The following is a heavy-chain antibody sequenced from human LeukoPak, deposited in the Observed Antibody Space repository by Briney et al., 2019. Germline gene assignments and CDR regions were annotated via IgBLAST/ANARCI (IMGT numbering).Heavy chain of an antibody. CDR2: IWYDGSNK. CDR3: ARDGLGYCSGTSCYTFDY. Sequence: GGSLRLSCAASGFTFSSYAMHWVRQAPGKGLEWVAVIWYDGSNKYYADSVKGRFTISRDNAKNSLYLQMNSLRAEDTAVYYCARDGLGYCSGTSCYTFDYWGQGTLVTVSS. V-gene: IGHV3-33*08. J-gene: IGHJ4*02. CDR1: GFTFSSYA. D-gene: IGHD2-2*02.